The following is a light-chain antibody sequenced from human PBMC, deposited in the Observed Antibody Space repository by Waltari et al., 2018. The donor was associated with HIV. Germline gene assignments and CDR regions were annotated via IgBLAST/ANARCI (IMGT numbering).Light chain of an antibody. CDR1: HSDIGTFAF. CDR2: RVT. V-gene: IGLV2-14*01. Sequence: QSALAQPASMSGSPGQSVTIPCAGSHSDIGTFAFASWYQQLPGKAPKLLIYRVTFRPSGVPSRFSASKSANTASLTISDLQTEDEAHYYCSSYTITNTWVFGGGTLLTVL. CDR3: SSYTITNTWV. J-gene: IGLJ3*02.